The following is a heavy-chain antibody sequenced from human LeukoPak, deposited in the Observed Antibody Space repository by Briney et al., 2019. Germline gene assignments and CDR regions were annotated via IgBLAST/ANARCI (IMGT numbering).Heavy chain of an antibody. Sequence: GGSLRLSCAGSGFTFSSYEMNWVRQAPGKGPEWITYISTSGINIHYADSVKGRFTISRDNAKNSLYLQMDSLRADDTAVYYCARDQSGWYVGFDIWGQGTMVTVSS. CDR2: ISTSGINI. J-gene: IGHJ3*02. CDR3: ARDQSGWYVGFDI. V-gene: IGHV3-48*03. CDR1: GFTFSSYE. D-gene: IGHD6-19*01.